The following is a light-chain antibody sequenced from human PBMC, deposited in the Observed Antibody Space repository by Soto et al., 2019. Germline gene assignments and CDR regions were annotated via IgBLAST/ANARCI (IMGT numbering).Light chain of an antibody. Sequence: EVVMTQSPATLSVSPGERATLSCRASQSGSSNLAWCQQKPRQAPRLLIYGASTRATGIPARFSCSGSGTELTLTITSLQSEDFAVYYCQQYNNWPRTFGQGTKVEI. V-gene: IGKV3-15*01. CDR2: GAS. CDR3: QQYNNWPRT. CDR1: QSGSSN. J-gene: IGKJ1*01.